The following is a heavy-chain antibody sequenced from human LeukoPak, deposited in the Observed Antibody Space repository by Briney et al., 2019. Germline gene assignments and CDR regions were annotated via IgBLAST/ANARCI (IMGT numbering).Heavy chain of an antibody. CDR1: GYTFTSYD. J-gene: IGHJ4*02. CDR3: ARYYDSSGYYSLDAFDI. D-gene: IGHD3-22*01. V-gene: IGHV1-8*01. CDR2: MNPNSGNT. Sequence: ASVKVSCKASGYTFTSYDINWVRQATGQGLEWMGWMNPNSGNTGYAQKFQGRVTMTRNTSISTAYMELSSLRSEDTAVYYCARYYDSSGYYSLDAFDIWGQGTLVTVSS.